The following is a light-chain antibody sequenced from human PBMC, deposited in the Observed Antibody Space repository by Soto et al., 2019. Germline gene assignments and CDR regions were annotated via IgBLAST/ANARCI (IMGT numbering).Light chain of an antibody. CDR2: LGS. J-gene: IGKJ1*01. V-gene: IGKV2-28*01. CDR1: QSLLHSNGYNY. Sequence: DIVMTQSPLSLPVTPGEPASISCRSSQSLLHSNGYNYLDWYLQKPGQSPQLLIYLGSNRASGVPDRFSGSGSGTDFTLKISRVEAGDVGVYYCMQALQTPLTFGQGTKVDIK. CDR3: MQALQTPLT.